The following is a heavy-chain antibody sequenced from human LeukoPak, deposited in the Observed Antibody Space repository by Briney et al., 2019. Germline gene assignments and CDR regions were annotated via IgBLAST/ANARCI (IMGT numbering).Heavy chain of an antibody. Sequence: PSETLSLTCTVSGGSISSSSYYWGWIRQPPGKGLEWIGSIYYSGSTNYNPSLKSRVTISVDTSKNQFSLKLSSVTAADTAVYYCARVNDFWSGYYTERGGFDYWGQGTLVTVSS. J-gene: IGHJ4*02. D-gene: IGHD3-3*01. CDR1: GGSISSSSYY. CDR3: ARVNDFWSGYYTERGGFDY. CDR2: IYYSGST. V-gene: IGHV4-39*07.